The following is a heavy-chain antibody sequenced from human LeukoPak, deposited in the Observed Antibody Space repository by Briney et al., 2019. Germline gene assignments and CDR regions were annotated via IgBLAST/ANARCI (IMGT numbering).Heavy chain of an antibody. CDR3: ARGHLESSYSFFDY. V-gene: IGHV3-48*01. Sequence: QPGGSLRLSCAASGFIFRSYSMNWVRQAPGKGLEWVSYISSSSDNILYADSVKGRFTISRDNAKNSLYLHMNSLRAEDTAVYYCARGHLESSYSFFDYWGQATLVTVSS. J-gene: IGHJ4*02. D-gene: IGHD2-2*01. CDR1: GFIFRSYS. CDR2: ISSSSDNI.